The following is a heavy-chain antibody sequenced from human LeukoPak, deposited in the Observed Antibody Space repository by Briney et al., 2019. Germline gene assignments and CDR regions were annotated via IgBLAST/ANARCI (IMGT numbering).Heavy chain of an antibody. J-gene: IGHJ3*02. CDR3: ARALMRSAFDI. CDR1: GGSISSYY. CDR2: IYDSGST. Sequence: SETLSLTCTVSGGSISSYYWSWIRQPPGKGLEWIGYIYDSGSTNYNPSLKSRVTISVDTSKNQFSLKLSSVTAADTAVYYCARALMRSAFDIWGQGTMVTVSS. D-gene: IGHD3-16*01. V-gene: IGHV4-59*12.